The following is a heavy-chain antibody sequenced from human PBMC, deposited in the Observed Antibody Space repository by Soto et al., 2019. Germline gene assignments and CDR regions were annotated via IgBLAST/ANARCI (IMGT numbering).Heavy chain of an antibody. CDR2: VYYSGTT. J-gene: IGHJ4*02. CDR1: GGSVSDKTYY. V-gene: IGHV4-61*01. CDR3: ARTTAVPNTLRSRSFFDY. Sequence: PSETLSLTCSVSGGSVSDKTYYWSWIRQPPGKRLEWIGYVYYSGTTNYNPSLKSRVTISVDLSKNRFSLRLSSATTADTALYYCARTTAVPNTLRSRSFFDYWGQGTLVTVSS. D-gene: IGHD4-17*01.